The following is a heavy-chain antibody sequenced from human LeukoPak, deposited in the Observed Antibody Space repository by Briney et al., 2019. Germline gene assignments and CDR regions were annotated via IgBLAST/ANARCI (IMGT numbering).Heavy chain of an antibody. V-gene: IGHV1-3*01. CDR1: GYTFTSYA. J-gene: IGHJ4*02. D-gene: IGHD6-13*01. Sequence: ASVKVSCKASGYTFTSYAMHWVRQAPGQRLEWMGWINAGNGITKYSQKFQGRVTITRDTSASTAYMELSSLRSEDTAVYYCARGVVGSSSWQFDYWGQGTLVTVYS. CDR2: INAGNGIT. CDR3: ARGVVGSSSWQFDY.